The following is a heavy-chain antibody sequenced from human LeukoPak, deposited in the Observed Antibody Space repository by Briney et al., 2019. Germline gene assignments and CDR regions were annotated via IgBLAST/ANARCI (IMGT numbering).Heavy chain of an antibody. Sequence: KTSETLSLTCTVSGGSISSYYWSWIRQPPGKGLEWIGYIYYSGSTNYNPSLKSRVTISVDTSKNQFSLKLSSVTAADTAVYYCARGRRDYSYARRIVLFWFDPWGQGTLVTVSS. CDR2: IYYSGST. CDR1: GGSISSYY. CDR3: ARGRRDYSYARRIVLFWFDP. V-gene: IGHV4-59*12. J-gene: IGHJ5*02. D-gene: IGHD5-18*01.